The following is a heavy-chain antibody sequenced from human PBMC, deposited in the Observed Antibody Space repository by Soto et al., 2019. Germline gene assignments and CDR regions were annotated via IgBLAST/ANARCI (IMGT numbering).Heavy chain of an antibody. J-gene: IGHJ5*02. V-gene: IGHV4-59*01. CDR3: ARQNDYGDLNWFDP. Sequence: QVQLQESGPGLVKPSETLSLTCTVSGGSISSYYWSWIRQPPGKGLEWIGYIYYSGSTNYNPSLKRRVTIAVDTSKSQFSLQLSSVTAADTAVYYCARQNDYGDLNWFDPWGHGTLVTVSS. CDR2: IYYSGST. CDR1: GGSISSYY. D-gene: IGHD4-17*01.